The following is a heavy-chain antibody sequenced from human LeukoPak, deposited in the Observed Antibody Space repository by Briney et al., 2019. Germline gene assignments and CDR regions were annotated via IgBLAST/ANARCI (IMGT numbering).Heavy chain of an antibody. V-gene: IGHV3-21*01. CDR1: GFTFNSYS. J-gene: IGHJ4*02. D-gene: IGHD2-15*01. CDR3: AKQLGYCSDGSCYFPY. Sequence: GGSLRLSCAASGFTFNSYSMNWVRQAPGKGLEWVSSISSSSSYIYYADSVKGRFTISRDNAKNSLHLQMNSLRAEDTAVYYCAKQLGYCSDGSCYFPYWGQGTLVTVSS. CDR2: ISSSSSYI.